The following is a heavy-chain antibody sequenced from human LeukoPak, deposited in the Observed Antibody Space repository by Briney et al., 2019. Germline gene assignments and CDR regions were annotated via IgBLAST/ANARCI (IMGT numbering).Heavy chain of an antibody. CDR1: GFTFDDYA. D-gene: IGHD6-13*01. CDR2: ISWNSGSI. J-gene: IGHJ3*02. V-gene: IGHV3-9*01. Sequence: GRSLRLSRAASGFTFDDYAMHWVRQAPGKGLEWVSGISWNSGSIGYADSVKGRFTISRDNAKNSLYLQMNSLRAEDTALYYCAKDKGYSSSLNAFDIWGQGTMVTVSS. CDR3: AKDKGYSSSLNAFDI.